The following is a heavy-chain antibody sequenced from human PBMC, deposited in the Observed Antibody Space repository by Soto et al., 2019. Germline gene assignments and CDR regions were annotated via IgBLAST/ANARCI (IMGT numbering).Heavy chain of an antibody. Sequence: GGSLRLSCAASGFTFSSYSMNWVRQAPGKGLEWVSSISSSSSYIYYADSVKGRFTISRDNAKNSLYLQMNSLRAAHTAVYYCARDYYDSSGYPRYYFNYWGKETRVTVS. D-gene: IGHD3-22*01. J-gene: IGHJ4*02. V-gene: IGHV3-21*01. CDR3: ARDYYDSSGYPRYYFNY. CDR2: ISSSSSYI. CDR1: GFTFSSYS.